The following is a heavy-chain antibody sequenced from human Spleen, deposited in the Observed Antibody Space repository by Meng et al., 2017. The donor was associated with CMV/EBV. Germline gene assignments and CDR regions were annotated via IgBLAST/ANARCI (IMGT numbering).Heavy chain of an antibody. V-gene: IGHV5-51*01. J-gene: IGHJ2*01. CDR1: GYIFNNFW. CDR2: IYPVDSDT. D-gene: IGHD3-10*01. Sequence: KVSCKGSGYIFNNFWIAWVRQMPGKGLEWMGTIYPVDSDTRYSPSFQGQVTISADRSISTAYLQWSSLKASDTAMYYCARHFNRDWHFDFWGRGTLVTVSS. CDR3: ARHFNRDWHFDF.